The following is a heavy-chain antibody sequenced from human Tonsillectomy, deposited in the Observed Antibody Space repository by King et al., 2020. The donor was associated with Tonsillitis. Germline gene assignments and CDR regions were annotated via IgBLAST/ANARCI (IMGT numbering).Heavy chain of an antibody. CDR2: INNDGSGT. D-gene: IGHD3/OR15-3a*01. V-gene: IGHV3-74*01. CDR1: GFTFSSYW. CDR3: ARAQEDYFFDY. Sequence: VQLVESGGGLVQPGGSLRLSCAASGFTFSSYWMHWVRQAPGKGPVWVSRINNDGSGTSYADSVKGRFTISSDNAKNPVYLQVNSMRAEDTAVYYCARAQEDYFFDYWGQGTLVTVSS. J-gene: IGHJ4*02.